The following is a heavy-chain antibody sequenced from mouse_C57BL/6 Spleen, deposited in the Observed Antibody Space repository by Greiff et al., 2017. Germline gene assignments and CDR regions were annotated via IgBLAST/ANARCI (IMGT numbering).Heavy chain of an antibody. Sequence: VMLVESGPGLVQPSQSLSITCTVSGFSFTSYGVHWVRQSPGTGLEWLGVIWSGGSTDYNAAFISRLSISKDNSKSQVFFKMNSLQADDTAIYYCASYYYGRDAMDYWGQGTSVTVSS. D-gene: IGHD1-1*01. CDR3: ASYYYGRDAMDY. CDR1: GFSFTSYG. V-gene: IGHV2-2*01. CDR2: IWSGGST. J-gene: IGHJ4*01.